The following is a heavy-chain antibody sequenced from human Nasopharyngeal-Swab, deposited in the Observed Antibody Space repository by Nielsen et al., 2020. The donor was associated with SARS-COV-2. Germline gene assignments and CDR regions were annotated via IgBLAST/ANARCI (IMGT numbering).Heavy chain of an antibody. Sequence: GESLKISCAASGFTFSDYAMSWVRQTPGKGLEWVSKNDGRGDSTFYADSVKGRFTISRDNSKNTLYLEMNSLRAEDTAMYYCAKDLDSSAYYVEFHYWGQGTLVTVSS. V-gene: IGHV3-23*01. CDR2: NDGRGDST. J-gene: IGHJ4*02. CDR1: GFTFSDYA. CDR3: AKDLDSSAYYVEFHY. D-gene: IGHD3-22*01.